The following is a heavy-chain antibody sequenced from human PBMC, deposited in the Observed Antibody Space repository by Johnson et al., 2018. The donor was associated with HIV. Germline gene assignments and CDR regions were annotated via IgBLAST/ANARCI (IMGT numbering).Heavy chain of an antibody. V-gene: IGHV3-7*01. CDR2: IKQDGSEK. CDR3: ARVSGLTFGAFDI. J-gene: IGHJ3*02. D-gene: IGHD3-22*01. Sequence: MQLVESGGGLVQPGGSLRLSCAASGFTFSSYAMSWVRQAPGKGLEWVANIKQDGSEKYYVDSVKGRFTISRENAKNSLYLQMNSLRAGDTAVYYCARVSGLTFGAFDIWGQGTMVTVSS. CDR1: GFTFSSYA.